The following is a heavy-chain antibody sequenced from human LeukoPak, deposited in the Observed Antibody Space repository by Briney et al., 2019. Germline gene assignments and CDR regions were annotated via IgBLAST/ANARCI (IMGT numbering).Heavy chain of an antibody. CDR1: GGSISSSSYY. Sequence: SETLSLTCTVSGGSISSSSYYWGWIRQPPGKGLEWIGSIYYSGSTYYNPSLKSRVTISVDTSKNQFSLKLSSVTAADTAVYYCAKEGVVLGSSPGQYWGQGTLVTVSS. J-gene: IGHJ4*02. D-gene: IGHD6-6*01. V-gene: IGHV4-39*02. CDR2: IYYSGST. CDR3: AKEGVVLGSSPGQY.